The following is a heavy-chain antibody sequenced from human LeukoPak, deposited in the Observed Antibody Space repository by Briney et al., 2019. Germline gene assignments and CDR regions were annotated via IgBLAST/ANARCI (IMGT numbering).Heavy chain of an antibody. D-gene: IGHD3-22*01. J-gene: IGHJ4*02. V-gene: IGHV1-8*01. CDR2: MNSNDGNT. CDR3: ARGSSGYYYSPDY. Sequence: ASVKVSCKASGYTFIIYEINWVRQATGQGLEYMGWMNSNDGNTAYAQKFQGRVTMTRDTSTDTAYMELGSLTSDDTAVYYCARGSSGYYYSPDYWGQGTLVTVSS. CDR1: GYTFIIYE.